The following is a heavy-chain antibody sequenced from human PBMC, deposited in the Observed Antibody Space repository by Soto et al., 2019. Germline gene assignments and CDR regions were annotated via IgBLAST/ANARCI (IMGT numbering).Heavy chain of an antibody. D-gene: IGHD3-10*01. CDR3: AKIALGSFAQ. J-gene: IGHJ4*02. Sequence: PVGSLILSCTVSGFIFFSYGMSWVRQAPGKGLEWVSTISVSGGHTYYADSVKGRFVVSRDNYKNTVYLHMSSLTGEDTAVYFCAKIALGSFAQWCQGTQVTVSS. CDR2: ISVSGGHT. CDR1: GFIFFSYG. V-gene: IGHV3-23*01.